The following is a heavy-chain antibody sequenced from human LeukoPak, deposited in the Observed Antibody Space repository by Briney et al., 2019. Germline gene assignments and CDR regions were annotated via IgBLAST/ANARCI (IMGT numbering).Heavy chain of an antibody. CDR1: GGSISSGDYY. CDR3: ARGRGAADGDY. CDR2: IYYSGST. V-gene: IGHV4-30-4*01. J-gene: IGHJ4*02. Sequence: PSETLSLTCTVSGGSISSGDYYWSWIRQPPGKGLEWIGYIYYSGSTYYNPSLKSRVTISVDTSKNQFSLKLSSVTAADTAVYYCARGRGAADGDYWGQGTLVTASS. D-gene: IGHD6-13*01.